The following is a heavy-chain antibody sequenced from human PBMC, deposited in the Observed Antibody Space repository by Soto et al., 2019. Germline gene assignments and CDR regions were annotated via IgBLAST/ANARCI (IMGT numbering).Heavy chain of an antibody. CDR1: GFTFSSYW. J-gene: IGHJ4*02. D-gene: IGHD3-22*01. CDR3: AIRASYYDSSGYFDY. V-gene: IGHV3-74*01. CDR2: INSDGSST. Sequence: GSLRLSCAASGFTFSSYWMHWVRQAPGKGLVWVSRINSDGSSTSYEDSVKGRFTISRDNAKNTLYLQMNSLRAEDTAVYYCAIRASYYDSSGYFDYWGQGTLVTVSS.